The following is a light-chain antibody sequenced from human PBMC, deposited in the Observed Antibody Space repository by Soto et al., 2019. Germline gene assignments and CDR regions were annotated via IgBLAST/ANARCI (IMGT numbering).Light chain of an antibody. CDR2: DTS. J-gene: IGLJ2*01. CDR1: TGAVTSAHY. Sequence: QTVVTQEPSLTVSPGATVTLTCGSSTGAVTSAHYPYWFQQRPGQAPRTLIYDTSNKHSRTPARFSGSLLGGKAALTLSGAQPEDEADYYCFLSYSGARKVFGGGTKVTVL. CDR3: FLSYSGARKV. V-gene: IGLV7-46*01.